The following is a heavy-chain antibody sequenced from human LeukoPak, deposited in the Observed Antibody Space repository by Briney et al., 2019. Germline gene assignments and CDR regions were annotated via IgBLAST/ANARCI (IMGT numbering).Heavy chain of an antibody. CDR1: GGSISSSDYY. D-gene: IGHD3-22*01. CDR3: ARAPRGIGGFLVVNYFDY. J-gene: IGHJ4*02. Sequence: PSETLSLTCTVSGGSISSSDYYWGWIRQPPGTGLEWIASIYYSGTTHYNPSLKSRVTMSVDTSKNQFSLNLSSVTAADTAVYYCARAPRGIGGFLVVNYFDYWGQGTLVTVSS. CDR2: IYYSGTT. V-gene: IGHV4-39*07.